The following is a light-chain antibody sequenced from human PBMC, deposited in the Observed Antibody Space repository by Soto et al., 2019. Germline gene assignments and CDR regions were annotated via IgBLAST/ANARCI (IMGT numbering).Light chain of an antibody. J-gene: IGKJ1*01. CDR3: QQYYSYPWT. V-gene: IGKV1-8*01. Sequence: AIRMTQSPSSLSASTGDRVTITCRASQGISSYLAWYQQKPGKAPKLLIYAASTLQSGVPSRFSGSGCGTDFTLTISCLQSEDFATYYCQQYYSYPWTFGQGTKVDIK. CDR2: AAS. CDR1: QGISSY.